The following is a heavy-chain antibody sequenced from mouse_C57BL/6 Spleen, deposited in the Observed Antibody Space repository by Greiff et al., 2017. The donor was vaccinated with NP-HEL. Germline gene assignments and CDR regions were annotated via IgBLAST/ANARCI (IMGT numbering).Heavy chain of an antibody. CDR1: GYAFSSSW. CDR3: TKQTARARYCFDY. CDR2: IYTGDGDN. V-gene: IGHV1-82*01. Sequence: QVQLQQSGPELVKPGASVKISCKASGYAFSSSWMNWVKQRPGKGLEWIGRIYTGDGDNNYNGKFKGKATLTADKSSSTAYMQLSSLAAEDSAVYFCTKQTARARYCFDYWGQGTTLTVSA. J-gene: IGHJ2*01. D-gene: IGHD3-2*01.